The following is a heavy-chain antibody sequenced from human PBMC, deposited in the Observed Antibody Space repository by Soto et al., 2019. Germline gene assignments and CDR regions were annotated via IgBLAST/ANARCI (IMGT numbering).Heavy chain of an antibody. V-gene: IGHV1-18*04. Sequence: ASVKVSCKASGYTFTSYYMHWVRQAPGQGLEWMGWISACNGNTNYAQKLQGRVTMTTDTSTSTAYMELRSLRSDDTAVYYCARGIFGVVRDWGQGTRVTVSS. CDR3: ARGIFGVVRD. D-gene: IGHD3-3*01. J-gene: IGHJ4*02. CDR2: ISACNGNT. CDR1: GYTFTSYY.